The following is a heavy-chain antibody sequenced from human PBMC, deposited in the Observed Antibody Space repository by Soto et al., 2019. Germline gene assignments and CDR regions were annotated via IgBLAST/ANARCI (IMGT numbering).Heavy chain of an antibody. CDR3: AMSTGSFHADFDF. D-gene: IGHD1-26*01. J-gene: IGHJ4*02. CDR1: GFIFNDYA. V-gene: IGHV3-9*01. CDR2: IDGAGGSL. Sequence: ETQLVESGGGLVQPGRSLRLACRNSGFIFNDYAMHWVRQAPGKGLEWVAGIDGAGGSLDYSDSVKGRFTISRDNAENSLFLQMESLRADDTAVYYCAMSTGSFHADFDFWGQGTQVTVSP.